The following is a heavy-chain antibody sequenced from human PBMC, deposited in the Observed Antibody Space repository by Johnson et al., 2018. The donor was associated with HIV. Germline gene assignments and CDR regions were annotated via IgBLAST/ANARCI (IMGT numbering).Heavy chain of an antibody. D-gene: IGHD5-18*01. J-gene: IGHJ3*02. CDR2: IYSGGST. Sequence: VQLVESGGGLIQPGGSLRLSCAASGLTVSSNFMTWVRQAPGKGLEWVSVIYSGGSTYYGDSVKGRFTISRDNSKNTLYLQMNSVRVEDTAVYYCARVEYSYGNSHGFDIWVQGTMVTVSS. CDR1: GLTVSSNF. CDR3: ARVEYSYGNSHGFDI. V-gene: IGHV3-53*01.